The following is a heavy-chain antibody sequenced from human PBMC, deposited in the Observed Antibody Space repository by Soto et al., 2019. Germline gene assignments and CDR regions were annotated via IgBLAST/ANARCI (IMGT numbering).Heavy chain of an antibody. D-gene: IGHD6-6*01. J-gene: IGHJ1*01. V-gene: IGHV3-15*01. CDR3: AKGEYSSSLYFPQ. CDR2: IKRTADGGTT. Sequence: EEQLVESGGGLVEPGGSLRLSCAASGFTFSNAWMTWVRQAPGKGLEWVGRIKRTADGGTTDYAAPVKDRFTISRDDSENTLYLQMSSLKTEDTALYDCAKGEYSSSLYFPQWGQGTLVTVSS. CDR1: GFTFSNAW.